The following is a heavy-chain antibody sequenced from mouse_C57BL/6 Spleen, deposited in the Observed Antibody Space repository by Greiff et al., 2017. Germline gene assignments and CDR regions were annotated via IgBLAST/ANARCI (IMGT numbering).Heavy chain of an antibody. CDR3: RGYSNPAWFAY. V-gene: IGHV1-15*01. D-gene: IGHD2-5*01. J-gene: IGHJ3*01. CDR1: GYTFTDYE. CDR2: IDPETGGT. Sequence: VQLQQSGAELVRPGASVTLSCKASGYTFTDYEMHWVKQTPVHGLEWIGAIDPETGGTAYNQKFKGKAILTADKSSSTAYMKLRSLTSEDSAVFYCRGYSNPAWFAYWGQGTLVTVSA.